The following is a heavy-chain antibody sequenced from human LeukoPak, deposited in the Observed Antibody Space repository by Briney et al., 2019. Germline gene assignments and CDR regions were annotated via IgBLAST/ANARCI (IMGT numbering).Heavy chain of an antibody. CDR3: ARGRDGYNYDY. J-gene: IGHJ4*02. CDR1: GGTFSGYA. Sequence: WASVKVSCKASGGTFSGYAISWVRQAPGQGLEWMGGIIPIFGTANYAQKFQGRVTITADESTSTAYMGLSSLRSEDTAVYYCARGRDGYNYDYWGQGTLVTVSS. V-gene: IGHV1-69*13. CDR2: IIPIFGTA. D-gene: IGHD5-24*01.